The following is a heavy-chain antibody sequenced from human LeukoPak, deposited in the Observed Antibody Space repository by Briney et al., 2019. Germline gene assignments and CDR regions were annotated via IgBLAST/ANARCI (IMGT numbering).Heavy chain of an antibody. J-gene: IGHJ2*01. D-gene: IGHD1-26*01. Sequence: GGSLRLSCAVSGFSVSAHYMSWVRQAPGKGLEWVPGISSSGSGDNTYYADSVKGRFTISRDSSKNTLFLHMNTLRAEDTAIYYCAKDRTVGASYWYFDLWGRGTLVTVSS. CDR3: AKDRTVGASYWYFDL. CDR2: ISSSGSGDNT. CDR1: GFSVSAHY. V-gene: IGHV3-23*01.